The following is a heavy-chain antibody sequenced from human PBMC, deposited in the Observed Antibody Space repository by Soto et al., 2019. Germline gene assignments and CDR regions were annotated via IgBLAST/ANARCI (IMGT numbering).Heavy chain of an antibody. J-gene: IGHJ3*02. CDR1: GYSFTSYW. Sequence: GESLKISCKGSGYSFTSYWIGWVRQMPGKGLEWMGIIYPGDSDTRYSPSFQGQVTISADKSISTAYLQWSSLKASDTAMYYCARQSRYYDSSGYYAHDAFDIRGQWTMVTVSS. CDR2: IYPGDSDT. CDR3: ARQSRYYDSSGYYAHDAFDI. D-gene: IGHD3-22*01. V-gene: IGHV5-51*01.